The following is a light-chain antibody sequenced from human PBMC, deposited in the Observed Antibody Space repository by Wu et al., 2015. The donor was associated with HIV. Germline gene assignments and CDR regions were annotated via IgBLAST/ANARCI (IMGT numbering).Light chain of an antibody. CDR3: HQFDNSPWT. CDR2: DAS. Sequence: EIVMTQSPATLSVSPGERATLSCRASQSISSSYLAWYQHRPGQAPRLLIYDASSRATGIPDRFSGSGSETDFTLTISRLEPEDFAVYYCHQFDNSPWTFGQGTKVEIK. J-gene: IGKJ1*01. V-gene: IGKV3-20*01. CDR1: QSISSSY.